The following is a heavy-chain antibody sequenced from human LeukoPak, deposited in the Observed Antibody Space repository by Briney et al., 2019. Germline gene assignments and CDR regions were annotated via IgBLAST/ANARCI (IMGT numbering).Heavy chain of an antibody. Sequence: GGSLRLSCEASGFTFSTYNMNWVRQAPGKRLEWVSSITSSSSYAFYADSVKGRFTISRDNAKSSLHPQMNNLRAEDTAVYYCARDPYSGHYGNDYYYYMDVWGKGTTVTISS. CDR2: ITSSSSYA. J-gene: IGHJ6*03. D-gene: IGHD5-12*01. CDR1: GFTFSTYN. V-gene: IGHV3-21*01. CDR3: ARDPYSGHYGNDYYYYMDV.